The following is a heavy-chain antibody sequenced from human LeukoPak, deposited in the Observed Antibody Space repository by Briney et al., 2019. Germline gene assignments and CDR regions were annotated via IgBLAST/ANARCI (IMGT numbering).Heavy chain of an antibody. J-gene: IGHJ4*02. D-gene: IGHD2-8*01. CDR1: GYSINSGYY. CDR3: ARDFCTNGVCYYFDY. CDR2: IYHSGST. Sequence: KPSETLSLTCTVSGYSINSGYYWGWIRQPPGKGLEWIGSIYHSGSTYYNPSLKSRVTISVDTSKNQFSLKLSSVTAADTAVYYCARDFCTNGVCYYFDYWGQGTLVTVSS. V-gene: IGHV4-38-2*02.